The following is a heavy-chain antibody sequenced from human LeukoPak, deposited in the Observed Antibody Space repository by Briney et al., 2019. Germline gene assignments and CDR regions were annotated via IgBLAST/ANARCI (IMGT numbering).Heavy chain of an antibody. V-gene: IGHV4-34*01. J-gene: IGHJ6*03. D-gene: IGHD4-17*01. CDR1: GGSFSGSY. CDR2: INHSGST. CDR3: ARATYGDYYYYYMDV. Sequence: PSETLSLTCAASGGSFSGSYWSWIRQPPGKGLEWIGEINHSGSTNYNPSLKSRVTISVDTSKNQFSLKLSSVTAADTAVYYCARATYGDYYYYYMDVWGKGTTVTVSS.